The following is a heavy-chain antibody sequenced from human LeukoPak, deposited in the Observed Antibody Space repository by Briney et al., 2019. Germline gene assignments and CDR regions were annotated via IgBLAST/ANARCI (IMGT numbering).Heavy chain of an antibody. V-gene: IGHV1-8*01. CDR1: GYTFTSYD. CDR3: ARRVGVRFRKLFLYAFDI. J-gene: IGHJ3*02. Sequence: GASVKVSCKASGYTFTSYDINWVRQATGQGLEWMGWMNPNSGNTGYAQKFQGRVTMTRNTSISTAYMELSSLRSEDTAVYYCARRVGVRFRKLFLYAFDIWGQGTMVTVSS. D-gene: IGHD3-10*01. CDR2: MNPNSGNT.